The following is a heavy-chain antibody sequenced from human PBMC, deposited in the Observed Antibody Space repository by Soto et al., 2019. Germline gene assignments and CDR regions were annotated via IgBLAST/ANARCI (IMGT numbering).Heavy chain of an antibody. CDR1: VASISIGGYY. V-gene: IGHV4-31*03. CDR3: ARESKYDTSGYPPWFAP. J-gene: IGHJ5*02. D-gene: IGHD3-22*01. Sequence: PSETLSLTCTVSVASISIGGYYWSWIRHHPGEGLEWIGYIYYSGSTSYNPSLKSRVTISVDTSKNQFSLKLSSVTDADTAVYYCARESKYDTSGYPPWFAPWGQGTQVTVSS. CDR2: IYYSGST.